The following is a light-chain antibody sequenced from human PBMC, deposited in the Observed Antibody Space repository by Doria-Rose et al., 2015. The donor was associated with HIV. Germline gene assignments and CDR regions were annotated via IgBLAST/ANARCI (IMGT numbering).Light chain of an antibody. Sequence: PGKAPKVIIYDVIRRPSDVSYRFSASKSGNTASLTISGLQPEDEAYYYCNSYTASGHVVFGGGTKLTVL. CDR3: NSYTASGHVV. J-gene: IGLJ2*01. V-gene: IGLV2-14*03. CDR2: DVI.